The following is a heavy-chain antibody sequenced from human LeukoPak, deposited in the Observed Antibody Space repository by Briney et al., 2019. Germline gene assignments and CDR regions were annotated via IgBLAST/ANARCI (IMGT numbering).Heavy chain of an antibody. CDR1: GFTFSSYA. CDR3: AKNYDYVWGSYRLQQKYFDY. D-gene: IGHD3-16*02. V-gene: IGHV3-30-3*02. CDR2: ISYDGSNK. Sequence: GGSLRLSCAASGFTFSSYAMHWVRQAPGKGLEWVAVISYDGSNKYYADSVKGRFTISRDNSKNTLYLQMNSLRAEDTAVYYCAKNYDYVWGSYRLQQKYFDYWGQGTLVTVSS. J-gene: IGHJ4*02.